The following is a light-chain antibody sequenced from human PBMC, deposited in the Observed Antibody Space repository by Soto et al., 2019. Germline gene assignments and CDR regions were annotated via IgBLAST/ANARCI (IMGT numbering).Light chain of an antibody. J-gene: IGKJ3*01. CDR3: QQSYSTPVIT. Sequence: DIQMTQSPSSLSASVGDRVTITCRASQSISSYLNWYQQKPGKAPKLLIYAASSLQSGVPSRFSGSGSGTDFTLTISRLQPEDFATYYCQQSYSTPVITFGPGTKVDIK. CDR2: AAS. CDR1: QSISSY. V-gene: IGKV1-39*01.